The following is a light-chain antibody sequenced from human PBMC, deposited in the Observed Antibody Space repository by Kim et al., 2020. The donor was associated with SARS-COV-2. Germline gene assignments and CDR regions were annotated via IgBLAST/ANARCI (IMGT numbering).Light chain of an antibody. Sequence: SVSVSPGQTASITCSGDKLGDKYACWYQQKPGQSPVLVIYQDSKRPSGIPERFSGSNSGNTATLTISGTQAMDEADYYCQAWDSFGGGTQLTVL. V-gene: IGLV3-1*01. CDR2: QDS. CDR3: QAWDS. CDR1: KLGDKY. J-gene: IGLJ2*01.